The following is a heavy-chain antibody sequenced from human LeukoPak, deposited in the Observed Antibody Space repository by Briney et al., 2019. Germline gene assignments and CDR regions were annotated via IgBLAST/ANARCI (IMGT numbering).Heavy chain of an antibody. V-gene: IGHV3-23*01. D-gene: IGHD3-16*01. CDR1: GFTFSSYG. J-gene: IGHJ4*02. CDR2: ISSSGDST. CDR3: AKNYEYVDYFDY. Sequence: PGGSLRLSCAASGFTFSSYGMSWVRQAPGKGLEWVSGISSSGDSTYYADSVKGRFTIARDNSKNTLYLQMNSLRAEDTAIYYCAKNYEYVDYFDYWGQGTLVTVSS.